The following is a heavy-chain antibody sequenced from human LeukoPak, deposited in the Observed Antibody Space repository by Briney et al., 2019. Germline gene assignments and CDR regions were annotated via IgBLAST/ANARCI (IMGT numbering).Heavy chain of an antibody. J-gene: IGHJ5*02. CDR3: ARDRDSSGWLSP. Sequence: GGSLRLSCAASGFTFSSYSMNWVRQAPGKGLEWVSSISSSSSYIYYADSVKGRFTISRDNAKNSLYLQMNSLRAEDTAVYYCARDRDSSGWLSPWGQGTLVTVSS. CDR1: GFTFSSYS. CDR2: ISSSSSYI. V-gene: IGHV3-21*01. D-gene: IGHD6-19*01.